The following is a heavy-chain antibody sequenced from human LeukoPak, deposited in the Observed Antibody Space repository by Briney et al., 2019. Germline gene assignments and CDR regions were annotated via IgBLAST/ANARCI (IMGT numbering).Heavy chain of an antibody. CDR3: ARGGGYSSSWLFTASLIDY. CDR2: IKQDGSEK. CDR1: GFTFSSYW. J-gene: IGHJ4*02. Sequence: GGSLRLSCAASGFTFSSYWMSWVRQAPGKGLEWVANIKQDGSEKYYVDSVKGRFTISRDNAKNSLYLQMNSLRAEDTAVYYCARGGGYSSSWLFTASLIDYWGQGTLVTVSS. D-gene: IGHD6-13*01. V-gene: IGHV3-7*01.